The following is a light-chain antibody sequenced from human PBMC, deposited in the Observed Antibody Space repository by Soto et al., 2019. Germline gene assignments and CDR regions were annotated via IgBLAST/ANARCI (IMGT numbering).Light chain of an antibody. CDR3: QQANSFPPT. J-gene: IGKJ5*01. V-gene: IGKV1-39*01. Sequence: IKMTQSPSSLSASVGSRVTIICRASQSISTYLNWSQKKPGKAPNIMIYDASRLQSGVPSRFSGSRGGTDFTLSISSVQPEDVTTYYCQQANSFPPTLGQGTRLEIK. CDR2: DAS. CDR1: QSISTY.